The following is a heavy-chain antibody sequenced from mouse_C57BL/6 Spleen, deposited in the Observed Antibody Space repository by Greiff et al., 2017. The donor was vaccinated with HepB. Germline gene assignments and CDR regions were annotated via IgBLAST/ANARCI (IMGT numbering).Heavy chain of an antibody. J-gene: IGHJ4*01. CDR2: IDPNSGGT. V-gene: IGHV1-72*01. Sequence: VKQSCKASGYTFTSYWMHWVKQRPGRGLEWIGRIDPNSGGTKYNEKFKSKATLTVDKPSSTAYMQLSSLTSEDSAVYYCARTTTVVDYYAMDYWGQGTSVTVSS. D-gene: IGHD1-1*01. CDR3: ARTTTVVDYYAMDY. CDR1: GYTFTSYW.